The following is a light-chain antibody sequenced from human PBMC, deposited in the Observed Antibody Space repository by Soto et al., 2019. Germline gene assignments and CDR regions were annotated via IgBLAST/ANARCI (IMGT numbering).Light chain of an antibody. CDR1: QSVSSN. CDR3: GLYNHWEP. Sequence: TLSFSPGARATLSCRASQSVSSNLAWYRQKPGQAPRLLIYGASTRATGIPARFSGSGSGTEFTLTISSLQSEEFAVYFCGLYNHWEPFSQGTMVAIK. V-gene: IGKV3-15*01. J-gene: IGKJ1*01. CDR2: GAS.